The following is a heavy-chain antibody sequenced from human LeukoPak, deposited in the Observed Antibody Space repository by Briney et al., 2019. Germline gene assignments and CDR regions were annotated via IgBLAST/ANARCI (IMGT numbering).Heavy chain of an antibody. D-gene: IGHD3-22*01. CDR2: ISYDGSNK. J-gene: IGHJ6*04. CDR3: AKDQSAWYYYDSSGMDV. V-gene: IGHV3-30*18. CDR1: GFTFSSYG. Sequence: GGSLRLSCAASGFTFSSYGMHWVRQAPGKGLEWVAVISYDGSNKYYADSVKGRFTISRDNSKNTLYLQMNSLRAEDTAVYYCAKDQSAWYYYDSSGMDVWGKGTTVTVSS.